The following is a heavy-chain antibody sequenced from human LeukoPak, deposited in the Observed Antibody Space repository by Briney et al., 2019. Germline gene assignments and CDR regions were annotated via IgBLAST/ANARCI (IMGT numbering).Heavy chain of an antibody. Sequence: SETLSLTCTVSGGSISSYYWSWIRQPPGKGLEWIGYIYYTGSTNYNPSLKSRVTISVDTSKDQFSLELSSVTAADTAVYYCARVGFGNTPHPIDYWGQGTLVTVSS. J-gene: IGHJ4*02. CDR2: IYYTGST. V-gene: IGHV4-59*01. CDR1: GGSISSYY. D-gene: IGHD4-23*01. CDR3: ARVGFGNTPHPIDY.